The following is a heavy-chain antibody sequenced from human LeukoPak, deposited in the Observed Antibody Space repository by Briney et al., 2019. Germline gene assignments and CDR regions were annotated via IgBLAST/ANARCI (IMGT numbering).Heavy chain of an antibody. V-gene: IGHV3-23*01. CDR2: TSGSGGYT. CDR3: AKGRWDCSGTSCPTSDY. CDR1: GFTFSNYA. Sequence: GGSLRLSCAVSGFTFSNYAMNWVRQAPGKGLDWVSRTSGSGGYTYYADSVEGRFTISRDNSKNTVYLQMSSLRAEDSAIYYCAKGRWDCSGTSCPTSDYWGQGTLVTVSS. D-gene: IGHD2-2*01. J-gene: IGHJ4*02.